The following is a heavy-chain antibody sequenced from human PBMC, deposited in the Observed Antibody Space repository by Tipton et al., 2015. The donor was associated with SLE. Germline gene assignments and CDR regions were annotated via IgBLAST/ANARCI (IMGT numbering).Heavy chain of an antibody. J-gene: IGHJ5*02. V-gene: IGHV3-30*19. CDR1: GFTFSSYG. Sequence: SLRLSCAASGFTFSSYGMHWVRQSPGRGLELVTFTYDGSDDYYSDSVKGRFTISRDNSRNTLYLQMNSLSAEDTAIYYCARGPDYGSRTDYLDPWGQGILVTVSS. CDR2: TYDGSDD. CDR3: ARGPDYGSRTDYLDP. D-gene: IGHD3-10*01.